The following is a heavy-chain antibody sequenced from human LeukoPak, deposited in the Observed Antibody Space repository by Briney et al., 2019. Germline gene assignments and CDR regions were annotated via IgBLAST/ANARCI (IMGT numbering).Heavy chain of an antibody. J-gene: IGHJ4*02. CDR3: AKASGYSGSGAIDY. CDR2: IYYSGTT. Sequence: SETLSLTCSVSGGSFNPYYWTWIRQPPGEGLEFIGHIYYSGTTNYNPSLKSRVTISIDTSKNQFSLNLSSVTAADTAVYYCAKASGYSGSGAIDYWGQGILVTVSS. D-gene: IGHD5-12*01. V-gene: IGHV4-59*01. CDR1: GGSFNPYY.